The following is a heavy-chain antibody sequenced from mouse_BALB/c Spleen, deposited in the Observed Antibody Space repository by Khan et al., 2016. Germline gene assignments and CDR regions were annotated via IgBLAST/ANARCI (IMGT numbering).Heavy chain of an antibody. CDR2: IWRGGST. CDR3: AKNEAYYRYDLDY. J-gene: IGHJ2*01. CDR1: GFSLTSYG. D-gene: IGHD2-14*01. V-gene: IGHV2-5*01. Sequence: QVQLKQSGPGLVQPSQSLSITCTVAGFSLTSYGVHWVRQSPGKGLEWLGVIWRGGSTDYNAAFMSRLSITKDNSKSQVFFKMNSLQADDTAIYXYAKNEAYYRYDLDYWGQGTTLTVSS.